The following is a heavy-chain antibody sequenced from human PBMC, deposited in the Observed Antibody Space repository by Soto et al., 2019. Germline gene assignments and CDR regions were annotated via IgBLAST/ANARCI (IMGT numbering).Heavy chain of an antibody. CDR2: ISSDGRDK. J-gene: IGHJ4*02. CDR3: ARDRDVAAAAYFFDY. D-gene: IGHD6-13*01. V-gene: IGHV3-30*04. Sequence: GGSLRLSCPASGFTFSTYPFHLFRHAPGKELEWWAVISSDGRDKYYADSVKGRFTISRDNSKNTLYLEMNSLRPEDTALYYCARDRDVAAAAYFFDYWGQGTLVPVSS. CDR1: GFTFSTYP.